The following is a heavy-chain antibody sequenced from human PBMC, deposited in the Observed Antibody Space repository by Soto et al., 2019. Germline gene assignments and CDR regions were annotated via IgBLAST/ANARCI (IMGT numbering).Heavy chain of an antibody. CDR1: GFTFSSYA. D-gene: IGHD2-15*01. V-gene: IGHV3-23*01. Sequence: GGSLRLSCAASGFTFSSYAMSWVRQAPGKGLEWVSAISGSGGSTYYADSVKGRFTISRDNSKNTLYLQMNSLRAEDTAVYYCAKDSPEVVVAATHDAFDIWGQGTMVTVSS. CDR3: AKDSPEVVVAATHDAFDI. CDR2: ISGSGGST. J-gene: IGHJ3*02.